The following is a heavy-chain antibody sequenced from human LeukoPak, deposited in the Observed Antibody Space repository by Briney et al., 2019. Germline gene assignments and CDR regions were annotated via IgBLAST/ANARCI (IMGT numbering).Heavy chain of an antibody. CDR1: GDYTSSSSYY. CDR2: IYYSGST. Sequence: PSETLSLTCTLSGDYTSSSSYYWGWIRQPPGKGLEWTGDIYYSGSTYYNASLKGRVSISIDTSNNHFSLHLRSLTAADTALYYCARRRYYDSTGYLDWGHGTLVTVSS. D-gene: IGHD3-22*01. J-gene: IGHJ1*01. V-gene: IGHV4-39*02. CDR3: ARRRYYDSTGYLD.